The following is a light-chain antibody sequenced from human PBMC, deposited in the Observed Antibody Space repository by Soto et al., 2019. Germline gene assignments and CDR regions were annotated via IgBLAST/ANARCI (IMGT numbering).Light chain of an antibody. CDR1: QSISNS. V-gene: IGKV1-39*01. Sequence: DIQMTKSPSSLSAPVGDRVTITCRASQSISNSLNWYQQKPGRAPKLLIYAASSLQSGVPSRFSGSGSGTDFILTISSLQPEDFATYYCQESYSTPRDFGQGTRLEIK. CDR3: QESYSTPRD. J-gene: IGKJ5*01. CDR2: AAS.